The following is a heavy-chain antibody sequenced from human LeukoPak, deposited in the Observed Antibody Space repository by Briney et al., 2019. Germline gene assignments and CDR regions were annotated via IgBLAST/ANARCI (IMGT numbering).Heavy chain of an antibody. CDR2: IIPIFGTA. CDR1: GGTFSSYA. D-gene: IGHD3-22*01. V-gene: IGHV1-69*01. Sequence: SVKVSCKASGGTFSSYAISWVRQAPGQGLEWMGGIIPIFGTANYAQKFQGRVTITADESTSTAYMELSSLRSEDTAVYYCARDTVSYYYDSSGYPRYDPWGQGTLVTVSS. CDR3: ARDTVSYYYDSSGYPRYDP. J-gene: IGHJ5*02.